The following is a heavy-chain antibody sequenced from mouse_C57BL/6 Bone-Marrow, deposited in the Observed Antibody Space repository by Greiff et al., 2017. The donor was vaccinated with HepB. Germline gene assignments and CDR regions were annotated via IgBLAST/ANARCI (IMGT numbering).Heavy chain of an antibody. J-gene: IGHJ3*01. CDR3: ARRGTTVVAPFAY. V-gene: IGHV5-9*01. CDR2: ISGGGGNT. Sequence: EVQRVESGGGLVKPGGSLKLSCAASGFTFSSYTMSWVRQTPEKRLEWVATISGGGGNTYYPDSVKGRFTISRDNAKNTLYLQMSSLRFEDTALYYCARRGTTVVAPFAYWGQGTLVTVSA. D-gene: IGHD1-1*01. CDR1: GFTFSSYT.